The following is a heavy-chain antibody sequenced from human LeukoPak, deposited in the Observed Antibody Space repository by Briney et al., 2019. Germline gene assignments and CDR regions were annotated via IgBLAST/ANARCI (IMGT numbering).Heavy chain of an antibody. Sequence: PGGSLRLSCAASGFTFSNAWMSWVRQAPGKGLEWVGRIKSKTDGGTTDYAAPVKGRFTISRDDSKNTLYLQMNSLKTEDTAVYYCTTVAPDIVVVPAAMDAFDIWGQGTMVTVSS. CDR1: GFTFSNAW. J-gene: IGHJ3*02. CDR3: TTVAPDIVVVPAAMDAFDI. D-gene: IGHD2-2*01. V-gene: IGHV3-15*01. CDR2: IKSKTDGGTT.